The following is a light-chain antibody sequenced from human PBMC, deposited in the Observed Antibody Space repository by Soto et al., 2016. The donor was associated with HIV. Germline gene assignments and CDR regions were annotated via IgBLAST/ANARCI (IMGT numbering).Light chain of an antibody. Sequence: DIQMTQSPSTLSASVGDRVTITCRASQSISSWLAWYQQKPGKAPKLLIYKASILESGVPSRFSGSGSGTEFTLTISSLQPDDFATYYRQQYNSYPWTFGQGTKVEIK. V-gene: IGKV1-5*03. CDR3: QQYNSYPWT. CDR2: KAS. J-gene: IGKJ1*01. CDR1: QSISSW.